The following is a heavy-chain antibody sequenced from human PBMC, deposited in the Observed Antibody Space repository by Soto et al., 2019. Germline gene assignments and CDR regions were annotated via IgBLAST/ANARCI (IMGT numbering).Heavy chain of an antibody. J-gene: IGHJ4*02. V-gene: IGHV3-66*03. CDR2: SYSGGNT. D-gene: IGHD6-19*01. CDR1: GFDVSSNY. CDR3: ALTRRSSLLEVAGPGFEY. Sequence: EVQLLESGGGLIQPGGSLRLSCAASGFDVSSNYMTWVRQAPGKGLEWVSASYSGGNTYYADSVKGRFTSSRDNSKNTLFLQMDSLRVDDTGVYYCALTRRSSLLEVAGPGFEYWGQGTLVTVS.